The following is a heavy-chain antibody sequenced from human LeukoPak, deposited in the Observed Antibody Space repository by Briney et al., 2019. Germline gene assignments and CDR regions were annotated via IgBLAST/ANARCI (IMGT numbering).Heavy chain of an antibody. Sequence: PGGSLRLSCAASGFTVSSNYMSWVRQAPGKGLEWVSYISSSGSTIYYADSVKGRFTISRDNAKNSLYLQMNSLRAEDTAVYYCARGRGRGYDLDYWGQGTLVTVSS. CDR1: GFTVSSNY. CDR2: ISSSGSTI. V-gene: IGHV3-11*04. D-gene: IGHD3-3*01. CDR3: ARGRGRGYDLDY. J-gene: IGHJ4*02.